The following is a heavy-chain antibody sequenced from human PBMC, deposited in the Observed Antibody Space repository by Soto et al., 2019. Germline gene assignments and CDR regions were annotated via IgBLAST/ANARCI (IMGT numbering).Heavy chain of an antibody. J-gene: IGHJ4*02. V-gene: IGHV1-69*01. Sequence: QVQLVQSGAEVKKPGSSVKVSCKASGGTFSSYAISWVRQAPGQGLEWMGGIIPIFGTANYAQKFQGRVTITADESTSTANMELSSLRSEDTAVYYWARDATGRDSSGGNSWGQGTLVTVSS. CDR2: IIPIFGTA. CDR3: ARDATGRDSSGGNS. CDR1: GGTFSSYA. D-gene: IGHD2-15*01.